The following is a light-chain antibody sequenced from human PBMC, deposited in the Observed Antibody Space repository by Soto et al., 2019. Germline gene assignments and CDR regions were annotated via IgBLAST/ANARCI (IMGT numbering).Light chain of an antibody. CDR3: QSYDSSLSVV. CDR2: GNS. J-gene: IGLJ2*01. CDR1: SSNIGAGYD. Sequence: QSVLTRPPSVSGALGQRVTISCTGSSSNIGAGYDVHWYQQLPGTAPKLLIYGNSNRPSGVPDRFSGSKSGTSASLAITGLQAEDEADYYCQSYDSSLSVVFGGGTKLTVL. V-gene: IGLV1-40*01.